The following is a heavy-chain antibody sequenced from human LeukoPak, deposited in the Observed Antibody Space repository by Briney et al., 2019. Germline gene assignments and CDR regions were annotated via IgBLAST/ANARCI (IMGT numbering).Heavy chain of an antibody. D-gene: IGHD1-26*01. CDR3: ARGAGATRSFYYYGMDV. CDR1: GYTFTGYY. CDR2: INPNSGGT. V-gene: IGHV1-2*02. Sequence: GASVKVSCKAPGYTFTGYYMHWVRHAPGQGLEWMGWINPNSGGTNYAQKFQGRVTMTRDTSISTAYMELSRLRSDDTAVYYCARGAGATRSFYYYGMDVWGQGTTVTVSS. J-gene: IGHJ6*02.